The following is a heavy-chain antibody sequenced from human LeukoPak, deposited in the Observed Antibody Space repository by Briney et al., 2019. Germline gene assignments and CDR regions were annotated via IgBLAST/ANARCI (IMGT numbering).Heavy chain of an antibody. J-gene: IGHJ6*02. Sequence: GGSLRLSCAASGFTFSNYAMSWVRQAPGKGPEWVLGISGSGDTTYYADSVKGRFTISRDNSKNTLYLQMNSLGAEDTAVYYCAKDRSDNSSWYCMDVWGQGTTVTVSS. V-gene: IGHV3-23*01. CDR2: ISGSGDTT. CDR1: GFTFSNYA. D-gene: IGHD6-19*01. CDR3: AKDRSDNSSWYCMDV.